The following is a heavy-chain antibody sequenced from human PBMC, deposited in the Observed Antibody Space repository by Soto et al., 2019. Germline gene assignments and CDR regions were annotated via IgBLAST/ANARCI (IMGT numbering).Heavy chain of an antibody. D-gene: IGHD3-22*01. CDR1: GYAFTSYA. V-gene: IGHV1-3*01. J-gene: IGHJ5*01. Sequence: GASGKVSCPASGYAFTSYAMHWVRQAPGQRLEWMGWINAGNGNTKYSQKFQGRVTITRDTSASTAYMELSSLRSEDTAVYYCAREITDHYDSSPTWFDPSGKGSLVTVGS. CDR2: INAGNGNT. CDR3: AREITDHYDSSPTWFDP.